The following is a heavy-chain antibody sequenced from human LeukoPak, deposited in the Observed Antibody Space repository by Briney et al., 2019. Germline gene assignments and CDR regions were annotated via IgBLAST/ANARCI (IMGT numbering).Heavy chain of an antibody. Sequence: GESLKISCKGSGYRFTNSWIGWVRQMPGKGLEWMGIIHPGDSDTRYSPSFQGQVTMSADKSISTAYLQWSSLKASDTAMYYCARQSSGLDYWGQGTLVTVSS. CDR3: ARQSSGLDY. CDR1: GYRFTNSW. V-gene: IGHV5-51*01. CDR2: IHPGDSDT. J-gene: IGHJ4*02. D-gene: IGHD3-22*01.